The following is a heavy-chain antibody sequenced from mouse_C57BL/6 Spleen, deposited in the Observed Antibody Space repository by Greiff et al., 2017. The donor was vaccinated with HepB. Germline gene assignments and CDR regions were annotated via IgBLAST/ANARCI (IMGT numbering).Heavy chain of an antibody. CDR3: ARHRGYLDY. J-gene: IGHJ2*01. V-gene: IGHV5-15*01. CDR1: GFTFSDYG. CDR2: ISNLAYSI. Sequence: EVKLMESGGGLVQPGGSLKLSCAASGFTFSDYGMAWVRQAPRKGPEWVAFISNLAYSIYYADTVTGRFTISRENAKNTLYLEMSSLRSEDTAMYYCARHRGYLDYWGQGTTLTVSS.